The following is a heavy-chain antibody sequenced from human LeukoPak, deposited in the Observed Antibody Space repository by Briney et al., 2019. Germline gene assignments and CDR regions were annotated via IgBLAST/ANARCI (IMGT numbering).Heavy chain of an antibody. CDR3: AKDRTTVTTQPYYYYYGMDV. V-gene: IGHV4-59*12. CDR1: GGSISSYY. J-gene: IGHJ6*02. CDR2: IYYSGST. Sequence: SETLSLTCTVSGGSISSYYWSWIPQPPGEGLERIGDIYYSGSTNSNPPLKSRVTISVDTSKNQFYLKLSSVTAADTAVYYCAKDRTTVTTQPYYYYYGMDVWGQGTTVTVSS. D-gene: IGHD4-11*01.